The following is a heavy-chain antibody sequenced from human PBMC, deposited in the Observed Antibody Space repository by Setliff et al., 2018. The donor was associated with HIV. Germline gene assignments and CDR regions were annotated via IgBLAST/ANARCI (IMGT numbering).Heavy chain of an antibody. CDR2: INHSGST. CDR3: AAWGPRYSYAPYFFDS. D-gene: IGHD5-18*01. Sequence: PSETLSLTCAAYGGSFSGYYWSWIRQPPGKGLEWIGEINHSGSTNYSPSLKSRVTISVDASRNQFSLRLSSVTAADTAVYYCAAWGPRYSYAPYFFDSWGQGTLVTVSS. CDR1: GGSFSGYY. V-gene: IGHV4-34*01. J-gene: IGHJ4*02.